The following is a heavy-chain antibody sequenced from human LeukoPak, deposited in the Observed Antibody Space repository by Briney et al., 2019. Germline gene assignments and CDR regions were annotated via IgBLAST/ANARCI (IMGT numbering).Heavy chain of an antibody. D-gene: IGHD1/OR15-1a*01. CDR2: ISYDGSNK. CDR3: AKDRVTRTIEAQGDY. V-gene: IGHV3-30*18. J-gene: IGHJ4*02. Sequence: GGSLRLSCAASGFTFSSYGMHWVRRAPGKGLEWVAVISYDGSNKYYADSVKGRFTISRDNSKNTLYLQMNSLRAEDTAVYYCAKDRVTRTIEAQGDYWGQGTLVTVSS. CDR1: GFTFSSYG.